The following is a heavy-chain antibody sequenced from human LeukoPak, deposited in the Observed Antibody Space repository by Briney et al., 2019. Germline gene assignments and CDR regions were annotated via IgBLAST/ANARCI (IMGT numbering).Heavy chain of an antibody. CDR1: GGSVNSYY. CDR3: ARAKGNSNYPYYYMDV. V-gene: IGHV4-59*02. CDR2: IYDTGST. D-gene: IGHD4-11*01. Sequence: SETLSLTCTVSGGSVNSYYWSWVRQPPGKGLEWIGYIYDTGSTNYSPSLKSRVTISVDTYKNQFSLKLSSVTAADTALYYCARAKGNSNYPYYYMDVWGKGTTVTVSS. J-gene: IGHJ6*03.